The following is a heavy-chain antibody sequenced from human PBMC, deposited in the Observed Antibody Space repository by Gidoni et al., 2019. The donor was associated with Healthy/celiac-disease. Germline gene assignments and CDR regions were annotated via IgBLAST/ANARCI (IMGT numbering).Heavy chain of an antibody. J-gene: IGHJ4*02. CDR2: IIPILGIA. CDR1: GGTFSSYA. D-gene: IGHD1-26*01. Sequence: QVQLVQSGAEVKKPGSSVKVSCKASGGTFSSYAISWVRQAPGQGLAWMGMIIPILGIANYAQKFQGRVTITADKSTSTAYMELSSLRAEDTAVYYCARGTEWELPDYWGQGTLVTVSS. V-gene: IGHV1-69*09. CDR3: ARGTEWELPDY.